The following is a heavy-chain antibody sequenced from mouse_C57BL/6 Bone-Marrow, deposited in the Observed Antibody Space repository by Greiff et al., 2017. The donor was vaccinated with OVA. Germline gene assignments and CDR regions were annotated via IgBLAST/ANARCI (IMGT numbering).Heavy chain of an antibody. Sequence: SGPELVKPGASVKISCKASGYTFTDYYINWVKQRPGQGLEWIGWIYPGSGNTKYNEKFKGKATLTVDTSSSTAYMQLSSLTSEDSAVYFCGSSIYYGNYQDFDYWGQGTTLTVSS. D-gene: IGHD2-1*01. J-gene: IGHJ2*01. V-gene: IGHV1-84*01. CDR1: GYTFTDYY. CDR2: IYPGSGNT. CDR3: GSSIYYGNYQDFDY.